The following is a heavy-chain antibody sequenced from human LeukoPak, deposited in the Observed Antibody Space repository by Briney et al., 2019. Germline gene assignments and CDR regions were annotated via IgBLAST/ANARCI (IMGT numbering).Heavy chain of an antibody. V-gene: IGHV3-11*04. CDR2: ISSPGSTT. D-gene: IGHD1-26*01. CDR1: GFTFSDYY. CDR3: ATGKVGPYFYCTAV. J-gene: IGHJ6*04. Sequence: GGSLRLSCAASGFTFSDYYMSWIRQAPGKGLEWVSHISSPGSTTLYADSVKGRFTISRDNAKNSLDLQMNSLRADDTAVYYCATGKVGPYFYCTAVWGKGTTVTVSS.